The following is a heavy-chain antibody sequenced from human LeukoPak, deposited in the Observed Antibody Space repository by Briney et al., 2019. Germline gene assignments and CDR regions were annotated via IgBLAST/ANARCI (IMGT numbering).Heavy chain of an antibody. Sequence: SETLSLTCTVSGGSISSSAYYWGWIRQPPGKGLEWIGTISYSGSTYYNPSLKSRVTISVDTSKNQFSLKLSSVTAADTAVYYCARQKSSGSWYDAFDIWGQGTMVTVSS. CDR1: GGSISSSAYY. CDR2: ISYSGST. V-gene: IGHV4-39*01. J-gene: IGHJ3*02. D-gene: IGHD6-13*01. CDR3: ARQKSSGSWYDAFDI.